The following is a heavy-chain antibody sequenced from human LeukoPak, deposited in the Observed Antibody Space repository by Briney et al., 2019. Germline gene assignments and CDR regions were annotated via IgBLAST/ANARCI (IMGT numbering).Heavy chain of an antibody. V-gene: IGHV3-53*01. Sequence: GGSLRLSCAASGFTVSNNYMNWVRQAPGKELEWVSVIYSGGSTHYADSVKGRFTISRDNSKNTLYLQMNSLRAEDTAVYYCARAPGIVGAIDYWGQGTLVTVSS. D-gene: IGHD1-26*01. CDR2: IYSGGST. CDR3: ARAPGIVGAIDY. CDR1: GFTVSNNY. J-gene: IGHJ4*02.